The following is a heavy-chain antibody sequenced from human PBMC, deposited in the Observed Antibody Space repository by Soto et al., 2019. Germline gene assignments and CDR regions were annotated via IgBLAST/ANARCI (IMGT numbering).Heavy chain of an antibody. CDR1: GFTFSSYG. CDR3: AKASSLYGSGSYYTIDY. V-gene: IGHV3-30*18. J-gene: IGHJ4*02. Sequence: QVQLVESGGGVVQPGRSLRLSCAASGFTFSSYGMHWVRQAPCEGLEWVAVISNDGSSRYYADSVKGRFTISRDFSKNTVYLQMNSLRPEDTAVYHCAKASSLYGSGSYYTIDYWGQGTLVTVSS. D-gene: IGHD3-10*01. CDR2: ISNDGSSR.